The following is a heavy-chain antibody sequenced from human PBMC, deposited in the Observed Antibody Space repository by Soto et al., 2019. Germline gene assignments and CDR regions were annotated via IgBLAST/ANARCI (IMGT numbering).Heavy chain of an antibody. D-gene: IGHD2-15*01. J-gene: IGHJ4*02. Sequence: DVQLLESGGGLVQPEGSLRLSCAASGFTFSSYAMGWVRQGPGKGLEWVAVVSIGGSTHYADSVRGRFTISRDNSKNTLSLQMTSLTAEDTAVYFCAKRRGAGGHFDYGGQGALVTVSS. CDR1: GFTFSSYA. CDR2: VSIGGST. V-gene: IGHV3-23*01. CDR3: AKRRGAGGHFDY.